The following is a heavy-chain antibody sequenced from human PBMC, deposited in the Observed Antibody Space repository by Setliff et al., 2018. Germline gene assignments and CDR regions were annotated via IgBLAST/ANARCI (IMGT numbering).Heavy chain of an antibody. V-gene: IGHV1-8*02. D-gene: IGHD3-3*01. Sequence: ASVKVSCKASGYTFTSYDINWVRQATGQGLEWMGWMNPNSGNTGYAQKFQGRVTMTTDTSTSTAYMELRSLRSDDTAVYYCARDEAPRFETDYWGQGTLVTVSS. CDR3: ARDEAPRFETDY. J-gene: IGHJ4*02. CDR1: GYTFTSYD. CDR2: MNPNSGNT.